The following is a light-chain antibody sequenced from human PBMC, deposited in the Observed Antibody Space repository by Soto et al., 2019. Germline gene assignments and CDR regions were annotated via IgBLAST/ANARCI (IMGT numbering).Light chain of an antibody. CDR2: EVT. Sequence: SVLTEPRSVSGSPGQSVTISCTGTSSDVGKYDRVSWYQQPPGTAPKLIIYEVTNRPSGVPARFSGSKSGNTASLTISGLQAEDEADYYCSSYTSTSRYVFGAGTKVTVL. J-gene: IGLJ1*01. CDR1: SSDVGKYDR. V-gene: IGLV2-18*02. CDR3: SSYTSTSRYV.